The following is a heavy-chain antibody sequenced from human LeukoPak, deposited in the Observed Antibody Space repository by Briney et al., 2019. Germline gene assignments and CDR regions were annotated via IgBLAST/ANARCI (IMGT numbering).Heavy chain of an antibody. J-gene: IGHJ6*03. Sequence: GGSLRLSCAASGFTFSSYEMNWVRRAPGKGLEWVSYISSSGSTIYYADSVKGRFTISRDNAKNSLYLQMNSLRAEDTAVYYCARDYYGSGSYYTEYYYYYYYMDVWGKGTTVTISS. D-gene: IGHD3-10*01. CDR1: GFTFSSYE. V-gene: IGHV3-48*03. CDR3: ARDYYGSGSYYTEYYYYYYYMDV. CDR2: ISSSGSTI.